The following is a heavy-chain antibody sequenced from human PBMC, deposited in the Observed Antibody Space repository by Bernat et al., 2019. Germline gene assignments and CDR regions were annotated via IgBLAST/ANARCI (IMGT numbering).Heavy chain of an antibody. V-gene: IGHV3-33*01. D-gene: IGHD3-10*01. CDR1: GFTFSSYG. Sequence: QVQLVESGGGVVQPGRSLRLSCAASGFTFSSYGMHWVRQAPGKGLEWVAVIWYDGSNKYYADSVKGRFTISRDNSKNTLYLQMNSLRAEDTAVYYCARLWFGELLIDYWGQGTLVTVSS. J-gene: IGHJ4*02. CDR2: IWYDGSNK. CDR3: ARLWFGELLIDY.